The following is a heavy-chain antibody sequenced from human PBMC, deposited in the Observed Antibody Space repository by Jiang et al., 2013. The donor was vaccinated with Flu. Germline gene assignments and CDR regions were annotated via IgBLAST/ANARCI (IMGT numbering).Heavy chain of an antibody. CDR3: ATFIAAAGG. Sequence: SSSSSYIYYADSVKGRFTISRDNAKNSLYLQMNSLRAEDTAVYYCATFIAAAGGWGQGTLVTVSS. D-gene: IGHD6-13*01. J-gene: IGHJ4*02. CDR2: SSSSSYI. V-gene: IGHV3-21*01.